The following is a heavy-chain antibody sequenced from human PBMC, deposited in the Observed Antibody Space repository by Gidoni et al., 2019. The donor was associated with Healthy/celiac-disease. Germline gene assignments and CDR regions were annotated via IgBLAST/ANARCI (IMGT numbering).Heavy chain of an antibody. CDR2: ISGSGGST. D-gene: IGHD2-2*01. CDR1: GFPFSSYA. V-gene: IGHV3-23*01. J-gene: IGHJ5*02. Sequence: EVQLLESGGGLVQPGGSLRLSCAASGFPFSSYAMSWVRQAPGKGLEWVSAISGSGGSTYYADSVKGRFTISRDNSKNTLYLQMNSLRAEDTAVYYCAKDQDCSSTSCSGFDPWGQGTLVTVSS. CDR3: AKDQDCSSTSCSGFDP.